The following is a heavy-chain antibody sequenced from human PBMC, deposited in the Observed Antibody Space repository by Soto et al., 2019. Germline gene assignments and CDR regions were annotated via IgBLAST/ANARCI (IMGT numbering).Heavy chain of an antibody. V-gene: IGHV4-4*07. CDR2: VYSSGNT. CDR3: ARDRRGGTRPHYYDSSGYYNPFDR. Sequence: LSLTCTVSGGSISFYYWSWIRQPVGKGLEWIGRVYSSGNTNYNPSLKSRLTMSVDTSNNQFSLKLRSVTAADTAMYYCARDRRGGTRPHYYDSSGYYNPFDRWGQGTLVTVSS. J-gene: IGHJ4*02. CDR1: GGSISFYY. D-gene: IGHD3-22*01.